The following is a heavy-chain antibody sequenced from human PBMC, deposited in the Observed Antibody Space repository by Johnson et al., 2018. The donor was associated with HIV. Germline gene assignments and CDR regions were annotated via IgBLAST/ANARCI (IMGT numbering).Heavy chain of an antibody. CDR2: IYSGGST. Sequence: QVQLVESGGGVVQPGRSLRLSCAASGFTFSNFGMHWVRQAPGKGLDWVSVIYSGGSTYDADSVKGRFTISRDNSKNTLYLQMNSLRADDTAVYYCAKGSGGEADAFDIWGQGTMVTVSS. CDR3: AKGSGGEADAFDI. CDR1: GFTFSNFG. J-gene: IGHJ3*02. D-gene: IGHD3-16*01. V-gene: IGHV3-NL1*01.